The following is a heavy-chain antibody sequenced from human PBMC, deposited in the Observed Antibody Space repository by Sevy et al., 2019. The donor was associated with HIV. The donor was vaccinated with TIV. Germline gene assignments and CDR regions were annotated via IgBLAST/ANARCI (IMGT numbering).Heavy chain of an antibody. Sequence: GGSLRLSCAVSGFTFSSCAMSWVRQAPGKGLEWVSAISRSGRSTYYSDSVKGRFTISRDNAKNTLYLQMNSLRVEDAAVYFCAKHYTGGYDIDYWGQGILVTVSS. CDR1: GFTFSSCA. D-gene: IGHD6-19*01. V-gene: IGHV3-23*01. CDR2: ISRSGRST. J-gene: IGHJ4*02. CDR3: AKHYTGGYDIDY.